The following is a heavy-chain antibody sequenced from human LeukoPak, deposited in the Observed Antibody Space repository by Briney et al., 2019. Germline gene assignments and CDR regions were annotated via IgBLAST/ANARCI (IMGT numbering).Heavy chain of an antibody. J-gene: IGHJ4*02. Sequence: GGSLRLSCVASGFTFSSYEMTWVRQAPGKGLEWVSFISSSSSYIYYVDSVKGRFTISRDNAKNSLYLQMNSLRAEDTAVYYCARAPGYRGFLDYWGQGNLVTVSS. CDR1: GFTFSSYE. D-gene: IGHD5-18*01. CDR3: ARAPGYRGFLDY. V-gene: IGHV3-21*01. CDR2: ISSSSSYI.